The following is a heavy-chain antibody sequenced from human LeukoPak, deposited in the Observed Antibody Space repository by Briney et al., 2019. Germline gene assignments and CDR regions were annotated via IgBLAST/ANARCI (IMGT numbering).Heavy chain of an antibody. CDR2: INPDGSHT. Sequence: GESLRLSCAASGFTFSSYWMQWVRQAPGKGLEWVSHINPDGSHTMYADSVKGRFTISRDNAKNTVQLQMNSLRAEDTAAYYCAKDNYGSGSFDGFDIWGQGTMVTVSS. V-gene: IGHV3-74*03. CDR1: GFTFSSYW. CDR3: AKDNYGSGSFDGFDI. J-gene: IGHJ3*02. D-gene: IGHD3-10*01.